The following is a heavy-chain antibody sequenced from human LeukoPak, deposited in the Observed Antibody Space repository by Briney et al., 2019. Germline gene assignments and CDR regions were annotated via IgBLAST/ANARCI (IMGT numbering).Heavy chain of an antibody. CDR2: ISGSGGST. CDR1: GFTFSSYA. CDR3: ARWGRDSSSSRWFDP. D-gene: IGHD6-6*01. Sequence: GGSLRLSCAASGFTFSSYAMSWVRQAPGKGLEWVSAISGSGGSTYYADSVKGRFTISRDNAKNSLYLQMNSLRAEDTAVYYCARWGRDSSSSRWFDPWGQGTLVTVSS. V-gene: IGHV3-23*01. J-gene: IGHJ5*02.